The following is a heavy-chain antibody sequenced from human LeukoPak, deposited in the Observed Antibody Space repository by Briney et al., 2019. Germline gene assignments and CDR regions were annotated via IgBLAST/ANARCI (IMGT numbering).Heavy chain of an antibody. J-gene: IGHJ4*02. CDR2: ISYDGSNK. V-gene: IGHV3-30*04. Sequence: GGSLRLSCAASGFTFSSYAMHWVRQAPGKGLEWVAVISYDGSNKYYADSVKGRFTMSRDNSKNTLYLQMNSLRAEDTAVYYCARDGGWYYFDYWGQGTLVTVSS. CDR3: ARDGGWYYFDY. CDR1: GFTFSSYA. D-gene: IGHD6-19*01.